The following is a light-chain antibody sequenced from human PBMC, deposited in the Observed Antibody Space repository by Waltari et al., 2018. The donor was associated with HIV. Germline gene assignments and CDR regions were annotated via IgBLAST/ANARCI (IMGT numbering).Light chain of an antibody. J-gene: IGKJ4*01. CDR2: AAS. CDR3: QQLNSYPLT. CDR1: QGISSY. V-gene: IGKV1-9*01. Sequence: DIQLNQSPSFLSASVGERVTSTCRASQGISSYLAWYQQKPGKAPNPLIYAASTLQYGVPSRFSGSGSGTEFTLTISSLQPEDFATYYCQQLNSYPLTFGGGTKVEIK.